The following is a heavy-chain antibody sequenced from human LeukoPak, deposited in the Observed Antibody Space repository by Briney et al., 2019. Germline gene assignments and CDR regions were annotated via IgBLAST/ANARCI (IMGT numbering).Heavy chain of an antibody. CDR2: ENQDGSEI. CDR3: ARGRDVDA. D-gene: IGHD2-21*01. Sequence: PGGSLRLSCVTSGFFFNNYWMSWVRQAPGKGLEWVANENQDGSEIYYVDSVKGRFIMSRDNTKNSFYLQMSSLRVEDTAVYYCARGRDVDAWGQGTLVTVSS. V-gene: IGHV3-7*03. J-gene: IGHJ4*02. CDR1: GFFFNNYW.